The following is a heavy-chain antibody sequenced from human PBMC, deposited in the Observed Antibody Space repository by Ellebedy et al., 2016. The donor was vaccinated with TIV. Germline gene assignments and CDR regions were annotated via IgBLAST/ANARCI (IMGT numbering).Heavy chain of an antibody. CDR2: VYSDDSI. D-gene: IGHD5-18*01. Sequence: GESLKISCAASGFAFGGFCMNWVRQAPGKGLEWVSVVYSDDSIYYADSVKGRFIISRDGSKNTLYLQMNSLRAEDTAVYYCASRGYSYAPSAWGQGTLVSVSS. CDR1: GFAFGGFC. V-gene: IGHV3-53*01. CDR3: ASRGYSYAPSA. J-gene: IGHJ5*02.